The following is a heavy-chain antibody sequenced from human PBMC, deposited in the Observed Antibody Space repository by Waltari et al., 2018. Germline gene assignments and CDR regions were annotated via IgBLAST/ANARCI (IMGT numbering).Heavy chain of an antibody. D-gene: IGHD5-12*01. CDR2: VKRGGGT. CDR3: ARDRGGGIYLDS. V-gene: IGHV4-4*02. Sequence: QLQLQESGPGLVKPSGTLSLTCVVSGASMLSHYFWSWVRQSPGTGLEWVGPVKRGGGTNYSPSFASRVTMSLDTSINHFSLNMHSATAADTAVYYCARDRGGGIYLDSWGRGILVSVSP. CDR1: GASMLSHYF. J-gene: IGHJ4*02.